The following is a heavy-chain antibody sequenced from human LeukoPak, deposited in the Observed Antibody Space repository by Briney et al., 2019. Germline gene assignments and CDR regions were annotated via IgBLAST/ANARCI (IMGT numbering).Heavy chain of an antibody. J-gene: IGHJ6*02. V-gene: IGHV1-69*05. CDR1: GGTFSSYA. Sequence: SVKVSCKASGGTFSSYAISWVRQAPGQGLEWMGGIIPIFGTANYAQKFQGRVTITRDTSASTAYMELSSLRSEDTAVYYCARNLRWGTKDGYYYYYGMDVWGQGTTVTVSS. CDR3: ARNLRWGTKDGYYYYYGMDV. D-gene: IGHD3-16*01. CDR2: IIPIFGTA.